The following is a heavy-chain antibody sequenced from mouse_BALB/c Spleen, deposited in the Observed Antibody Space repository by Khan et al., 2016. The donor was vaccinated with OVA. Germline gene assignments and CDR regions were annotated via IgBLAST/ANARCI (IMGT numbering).Heavy chain of an antibody. D-gene: IGHD1-1*01. CDR3: ARVRLFLRYPASFDS. J-gene: IGHJ2*01. Sequence: EVQRKEAGPGLLKPSQSLSLTCTVTGYSITSDYAWNWIRQFPGNKLEWMAYISYSGSTTSSPSLRSRISITRTTSKNQFFLQLNSVTTSHTASSDCARVRLFLRYPASFDSWGQGPPLTVSS. V-gene: IGHV3-2*02. CDR2: ISYSGST. CDR1: GYSITSDYA.